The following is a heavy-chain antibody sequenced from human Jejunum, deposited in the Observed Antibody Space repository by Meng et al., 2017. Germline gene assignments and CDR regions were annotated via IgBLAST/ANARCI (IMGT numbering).Heavy chain of an antibody. J-gene: IGHJ4*02. Sequence: GESPKISCAASGFSFSIYGMSWVRQAPGKGLEWVSSIRGSDGRTFYADSVKGRFTISSDSSKNTLFLQMNSLRAEDTAVYYCTKDTTAGDYFTSDYWGQGTLVTVSS. CDR3: TKDTTAGDYFTSDY. V-gene: IGHV3-23*01. CDR1: GFSFSIYG. CDR2: IRGSDGRT. D-gene: IGHD2-8*02.